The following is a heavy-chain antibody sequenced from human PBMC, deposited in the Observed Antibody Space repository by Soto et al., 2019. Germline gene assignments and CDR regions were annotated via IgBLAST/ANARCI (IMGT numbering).Heavy chain of an antibody. CDR1: GGSLSNNY. J-gene: IGHJ4*02. CDR3: ARLGYFDWLLDY. V-gene: IGHV4-59*08. CDR2: IYYSGTT. D-gene: IGHD3-9*01. Sequence: PSETLSLTCTVSGGSLSNNYWSWIRQPPGKGLEWIGYIYYSGTTNYNPSLKSRVTISADTSKSEFALKLSSVTAADTAVYYCARLGYFDWLLDYWGQGTLVTVSS.